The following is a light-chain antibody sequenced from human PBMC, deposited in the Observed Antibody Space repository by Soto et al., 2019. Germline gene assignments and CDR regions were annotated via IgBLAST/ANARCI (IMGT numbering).Light chain of an antibody. V-gene: IGKV3-11*01. CDR3: VQRTTWPWT. Sequence: EIVLTQSPGTLSLSPGERATLSCRASQSVSVHLAWYQQKPGQAPRLLIYDASNRATGIPARFSGSGSGPDFTLTISSLEPEDFAVYHCVQRTTWPWTCGQGSKVEIK. CDR2: DAS. CDR1: QSVSVH. J-gene: IGKJ1*01.